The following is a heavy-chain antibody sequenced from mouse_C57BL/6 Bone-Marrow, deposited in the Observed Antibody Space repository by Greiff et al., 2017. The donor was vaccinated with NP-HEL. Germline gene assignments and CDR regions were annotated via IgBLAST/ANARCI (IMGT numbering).Heavy chain of an antibody. Sequence: VQLQQSGPELVKPGASVKISCKASGYSFTGYYMNWVKQSPEKSLEWIGEINPSTGGTTYNQKFKAKATLTVDKSSSTAYMQLKSLTSEDSAVYYCARPLLYYYGSSHYAMDYWGQGTSVTVSS. CDR1: GYSFTGYY. J-gene: IGHJ4*01. V-gene: IGHV1-42*01. CDR3: ARPLLYYYGSSHYAMDY. D-gene: IGHD1-1*01. CDR2: INPSTGGT.